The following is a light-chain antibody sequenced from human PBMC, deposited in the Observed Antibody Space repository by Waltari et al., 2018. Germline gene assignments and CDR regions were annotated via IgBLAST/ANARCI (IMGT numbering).Light chain of an antibody. CDR2: WAS. V-gene: IGKV4-1*01. CDR1: QSVLYSSNNKNY. CDR3: QQYLSTPPT. Sequence: DIVMTQSPDSLAVSLGEGATITCKSSQSVLYSSNNKNYLAWYQQKPGQPPKLLIYWASTRESGVPDRFSGSGSGTDFTLTISSLQAEDVAVYYCQQYLSTPPTFGQGTKVEIK. J-gene: IGKJ1*01.